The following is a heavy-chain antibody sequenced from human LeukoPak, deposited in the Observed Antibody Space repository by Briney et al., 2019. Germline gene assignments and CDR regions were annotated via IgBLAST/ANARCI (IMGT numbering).Heavy chain of an antibody. D-gene: IGHD6-19*01. V-gene: IGHV4-34*01. CDR2: INHSGST. J-gene: IGHJ2*01. CDR1: GGSFSGYY. CDR3: ARVLEGSSGQHWYFDL. Sequence: SETLSLTCAVYGGSFSGYYWSWIRQPPGKGLEWIGEINHSGSTNYNPSPKSRVTISVDTSKKQFSLKLSSVTAADTAVYYCARVLEGSSGQHWYFDLWGRGTLVTVSS.